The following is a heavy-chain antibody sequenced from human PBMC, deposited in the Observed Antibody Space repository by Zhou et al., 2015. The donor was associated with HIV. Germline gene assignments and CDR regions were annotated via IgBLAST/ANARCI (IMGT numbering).Heavy chain of an antibody. CDR1: GISVRDIH. CDR3: ARDDVTTVQFDRWTGKGDYYYYGMDV. CDR2: ISRDSRGI. D-gene: IGHD4-23*01. V-gene: IGHV3-11*01. Sequence: QVQLVESGGGLVKPGGSLTLACAASGISVRDIHMTWFRQAPGERLECVSYISRDSRGIYYAESVKGRFTIFKDNIKNELYLQMHSLRVADTAVYFCARDDVTTVQFDRWTGKGDYYYYGMDVWGQGTAVTVSS. J-gene: IGHJ6*02.